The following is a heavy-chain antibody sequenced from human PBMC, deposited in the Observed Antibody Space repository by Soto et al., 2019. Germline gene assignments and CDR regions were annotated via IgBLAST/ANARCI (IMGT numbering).Heavy chain of an antibody. D-gene: IGHD5-18*01. CDR2: IIPILGIA. J-gene: IGHJ4*02. Sequence: QVQLVQSGAEVKKPGSSVKVSCKASGGTFSSYTISWVRQAPGQGLEWMGRIIPILGIANYAQKFQGRVTIXXDXSTXTAYMELSSLRSEDTAVYYCARDPGYSYGTYYFDYWGQGTLVTVSS. CDR3: ARDPGYSYGTYYFDY. V-gene: IGHV1-69*08. CDR1: GGTFSSYT.